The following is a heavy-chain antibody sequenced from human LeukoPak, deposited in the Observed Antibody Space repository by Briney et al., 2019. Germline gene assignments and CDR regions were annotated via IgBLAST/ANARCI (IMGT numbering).Heavy chain of an antibody. J-gene: IGHJ4*02. CDR1: GFTVSSNS. Sequence: GGSLRLSCTVSGFTVSSNSMSWVRQAPGKGLEWVSFIYSGTIHYSDSVKGRFTISRDNSKNTLYLQMNGLRAEDTAVYYCAKPDYWGQGTLVTVSS. CDR2: IYSGTI. CDR3: AKPDY. V-gene: IGHV3-66*03.